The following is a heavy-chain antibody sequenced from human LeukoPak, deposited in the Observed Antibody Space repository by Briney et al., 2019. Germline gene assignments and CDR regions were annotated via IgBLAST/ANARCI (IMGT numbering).Heavy chain of an antibody. D-gene: IGHD3-3*01. J-gene: IGHJ4*02. Sequence: SETLSLTCTVSGGSISSYYWSWIRQPPGKGLEWIGYIYYSGSTNYNPSLKGRVTISVDTSKNQFSLKLSSVTAADTAVYYCATYDFWSGSLDYWGQGTLVTVSS. CDR2: IYYSGST. V-gene: IGHV4-59*01. CDR1: GGSISSYY. CDR3: ATYDFWSGSLDY.